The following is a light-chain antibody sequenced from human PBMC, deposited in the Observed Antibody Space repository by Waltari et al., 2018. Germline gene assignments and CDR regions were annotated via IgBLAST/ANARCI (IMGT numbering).Light chain of an antibody. Sequence: EIVLTQSPAIVSLSPGERATLSYRASQIVRCFLAWSQQEPGQGPRLLLFDTSNRATGIPARFSGGGSGTDFTLTISSLEPEDFATYYCQQRYSWPLTFGGGTKVEIK. V-gene: IGKV3-11*01. CDR1: QIVRCF. J-gene: IGKJ4*01. CDR2: DTS. CDR3: QQRYSWPLT.